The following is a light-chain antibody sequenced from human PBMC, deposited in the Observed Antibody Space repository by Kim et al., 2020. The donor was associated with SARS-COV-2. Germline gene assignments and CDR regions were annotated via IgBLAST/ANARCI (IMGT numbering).Light chain of an antibody. CDR1: LGISTY. Sequence: DIQMTQSPSAMSASVGDRVTITCRASLGISTYLAWFQQKPGTVPKRLIYAASTLQSGVPSRFSGSGSVTEFTLTISGLQPEDFATYYCLQYNSYPPTFGQGTKVDIK. CDR3: LQYNSYPPT. CDR2: AAS. J-gene: IGKJ1*01. V-gene: IGKV1-17*03.